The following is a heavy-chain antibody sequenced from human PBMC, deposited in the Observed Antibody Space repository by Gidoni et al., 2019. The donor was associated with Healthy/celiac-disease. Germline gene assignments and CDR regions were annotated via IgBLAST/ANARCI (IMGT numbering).Heavy chain of an antibody. CDR1: GFTFSSYW. CDR3: ARDLLGYCSSTSCQETLDY. J-gene: IGHJ4*02. V-gene: IGHV3-7*01. CDR2: IKQDGSEK. Sequence: EVQLVESGGGLVQPGGSLRLSCAASGFTFSSYWMSWVRQAPGKGLEWVANIKQDGSEKYYVDSVKGRFTISRDNAKNSLYLQMNSLRAEDTAVYYCARDLLGYCSSTSCQETLDYWGQGTLVTVSS. D-gene: IGHD2-2*01.